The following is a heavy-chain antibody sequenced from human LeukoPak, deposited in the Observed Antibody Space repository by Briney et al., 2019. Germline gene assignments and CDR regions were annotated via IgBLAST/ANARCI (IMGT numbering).Heavy chain of an antibody. Sequence: ASVKVSCKASGYTFTSYGISWVRQAPGQGLEWMGGFDPEDGETIYAQKFQGRVTMTEDTSTDTAYMDLSSLRSEDTAVYYCATGPGAPDYWGQGTLVTVSS. V-gene: IGHV1-24*01. CDR1: GYTFTSYG. J-gene: IGHJ4*02. CDR3: ATGPGAPDY. D-gene: IGHD3-10*01. CDR2: FDPEDGET.